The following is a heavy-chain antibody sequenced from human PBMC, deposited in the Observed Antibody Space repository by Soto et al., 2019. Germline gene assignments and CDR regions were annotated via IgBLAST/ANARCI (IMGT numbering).Heavy chain of an antibody. CDR1: GGTFSSYA. Sequence: QVQLVQSGAEVKKPGSSVKVSCKASGGTFSSYAISWVRQAPGQGLEWMGGIIPIFGTANYAQKFQGRVTITADEPTSTAYMELRSLRSEDTAVYYCARAHSSSWVGGYYYGMDVWGQGTTVTVSS. CDR2: IIPIFGTA. CDR3: ARAHSSSWVGGYYYGMDV. D-gene: IGHD6-13*01. V-gene: IGHV1-69*12. J-gene: IGHJ6*02.